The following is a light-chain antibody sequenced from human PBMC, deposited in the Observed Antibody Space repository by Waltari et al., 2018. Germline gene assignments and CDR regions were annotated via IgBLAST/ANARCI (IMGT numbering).Light chain of an antibody. J-gene: IGKJ4*01. CDR1: QTIFYGSNNKNY. Sequence: DIVMTQSPDSLAVSLGERATINCKSSQTIFYGSNNKNYLAGYQQKPRQPPRLILYWASTRESGVPDRFRGSGSGTDFTLTISSLQAEDVAVYYCQQYYDTPLSFGGGTKVEIK. V-gene: IGKV4-1*01. CDR3: QQYYDTPLS. CDR2: WAS.